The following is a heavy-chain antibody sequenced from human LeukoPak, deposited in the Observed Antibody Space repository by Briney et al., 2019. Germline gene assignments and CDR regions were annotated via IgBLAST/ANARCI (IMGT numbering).Heavy chain of an antibody. Sequence: GGSLRLSCAASGFTFISYWMSWVRQAPGKGLEWVANIKQDGSEKYYVDSVKGRFTISRDNAKNSLYLQMNSLRAEDTAVYYCASGSGVTDYWGQGTLVTVSS. CDR1: GFTFISYW. J-gene: IGHJ4*02. CDR3: ASGSGVTDY. CDR2: IKQDGSEK. D-gene: IGHD4-11*01. V-gene: IGHV3-7*01.